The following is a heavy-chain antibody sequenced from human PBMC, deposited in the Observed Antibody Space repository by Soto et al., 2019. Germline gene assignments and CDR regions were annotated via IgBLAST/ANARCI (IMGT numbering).Heavy chain of an antibody. Sequence: PGGSLRLSCAASGFTVSSYGRHWVRQAPGKGLEWVAVISKDGSNKYYGDFVKGRFTISRDSSKNTLYLQMNSLRDEDTAVYYCAKETGPQGGFDYWGQGTLVTVSS. CDR1: GFTVSSYG. J-gene: IGHJ4*02. CDR2: ISKDGSNK. D-gene: IGHD3-9*01. CDR3: AKETGPQGGFDY. V-gene: IGHV3-30*18.